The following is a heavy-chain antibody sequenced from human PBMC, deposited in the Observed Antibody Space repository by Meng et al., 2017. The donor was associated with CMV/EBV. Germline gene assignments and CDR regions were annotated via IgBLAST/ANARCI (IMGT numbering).Heavy chain of an antibody. D-gene: IGHD7-27*01. CDR2: INPNSGGT. CDR3: ARVESAQLGTPPYDY. Sequence: ASVKVSCKASGYTFTGYYMHWVRQAPGQGLEWMGWINPNSGGTNYAQKFQGRVTMTRDTSISTAYMELSRLRSDDTAVYCCARVESAQLGTPPYDYWGQGTLVTVSS. J-gene: IGHJ4*02. CDR1: GYTFTGYY. V-gene: IGHV1-2*02.